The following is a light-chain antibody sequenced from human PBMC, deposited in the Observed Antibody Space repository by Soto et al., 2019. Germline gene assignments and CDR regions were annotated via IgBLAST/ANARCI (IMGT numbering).Light chain of an antibody. J-gene: IGKJ1*01. CDR2: DVS. CDR1: QNSSNY. Sequence: MLLTQSPATLSSSPGKRATLSWGASQNSSNYLIWYQQKPVQSPRLLIYDVSNRVTDIPARFSGSGYGTDFTPPIISLENEDFVVYYCQQRSNWPRTFGQGTKVDIK. CDR3: QQRSNWPRT. V-gene: IGKV3-11*01.